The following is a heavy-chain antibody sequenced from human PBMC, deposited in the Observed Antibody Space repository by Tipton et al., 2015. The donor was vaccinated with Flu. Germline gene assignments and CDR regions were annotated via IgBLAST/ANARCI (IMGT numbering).Heavy chain of an antibody. CDR3: ARGGEIISY. D-gene: IGHD3-10*01. V-gene: IGHV4-59*01. J-gene: IGHJ4*02. CDR2: IYYRGST. CDR1: GGSISSYY. Sequence: TLSLTCTVSGGSISSYYWSWIRQPPGKGLEWIGYIYYRGSTNYNPSLKSRVTISVDTSKNQFSLKLSSVTAADTAVYYCARGGEIISYWGQGTLVTASS.